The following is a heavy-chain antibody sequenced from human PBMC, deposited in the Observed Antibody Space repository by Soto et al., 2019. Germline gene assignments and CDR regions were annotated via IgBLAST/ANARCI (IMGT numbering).Heavy chain of an antibody. J-gene: IGHJ4*02. CDR2: INPSGGGT. Sequence: ASVKVSCKASGYTFTSYYMHRVRQAPGQGLEWMGIINPSGGGTTYALQFQGRVTMTRDTSTSTFYMELRSLRSEDTAVYYCARGYYDSSSYYYFDDWGQGTLVTVSS. CDR1: GYTFTSYY. CDR3: ARGYYDSSSYYYFDD. V-gene: IGHV1-46*01. D-gene: IGHD3-22*01.